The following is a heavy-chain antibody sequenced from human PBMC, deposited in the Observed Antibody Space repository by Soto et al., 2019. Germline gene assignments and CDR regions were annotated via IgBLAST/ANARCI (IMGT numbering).Heavy chain of an antibody. CDR2: ISGSGGST. D-gene: IGHD3-16*01. CDR1: GFTFSSYA. J-gene: IGHJ6*01. CDR3: AKAGEPRRWYYGMDV. V-gene: IGHV3-23*01. Sequence: GGSLRLSCVASGFTFSSYAMSWVRQAPGKGLEWVSAISGSGGSTYYADSVKGRFTISRDNSKNTLYLQMNGLRAEDTAVYYCAKAGEPRRWYYGMDVWGQGTRGTASS.